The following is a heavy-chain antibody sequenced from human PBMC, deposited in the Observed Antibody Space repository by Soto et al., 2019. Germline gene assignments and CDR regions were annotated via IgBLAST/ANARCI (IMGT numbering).Heavy chain of an antibody. Sequence: QVQLVQSGAEVKKPGASVKVSCKASGYTFTSYYMHWVRQAPGQGLEWMGIINPSGGSTSYAQKFQGRVTMTRDTSTSTVYMELSSLRSEDTAVYYCASGRVFYDGSGSYFTYYMDVWGKGTTVTVSS. V-gene: IGHV1-46*03. J-gene: IGHJ6*03. CDR2: INPSGGST. D-gene: IGHD3-10*01. CDR3: ASGRVFYDGSGSYFTYYMDV. CDR1: GYTFTSYY.